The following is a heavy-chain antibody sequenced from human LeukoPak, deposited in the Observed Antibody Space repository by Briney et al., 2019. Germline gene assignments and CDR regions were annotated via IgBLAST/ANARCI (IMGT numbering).Heavy chain of an antibody. D-gene: IGHD1-7*01. CDR3: ARGSNWNYGILDY. CDR2: IYYSGST. V-gene: IGHV4-31*03. Sequence: SQTLSLTCTVSGGSISSGGYYWSWIRQHPGKGLEWIGYIYYSGSTYYNPSLKSRVTISVDTSKNQFSLKLFSVTAADTAVYYCARGSNWNYGILDYWGQGTLVTVSS. CDR1: GGSISSGGYY. J-gene: IGHJ4*02.